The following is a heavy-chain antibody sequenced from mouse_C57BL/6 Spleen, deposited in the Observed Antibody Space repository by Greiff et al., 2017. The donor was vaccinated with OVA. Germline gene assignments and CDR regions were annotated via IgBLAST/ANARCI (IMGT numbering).Heavy chain of an antibody. CDR1: GYTFTSYW. Sequence: VQLQQPGAELVRPGSSVKLSCKASGYTFTSYWMHWVKQRPIQGLEWIGNIDPSDSETHYNQKFKDKATLTVDKSSSTAYMQLSSLTSEDSAVYYCARHYDYRWYFDVWGTGTTVTVSS. D-gene: IGHD2-4*01. CDR3: ARHYDYRWYFDV. CDR2: IDPSDSET. J-gene: IGHJ1*03. V-gene: IGHV1-52*01.